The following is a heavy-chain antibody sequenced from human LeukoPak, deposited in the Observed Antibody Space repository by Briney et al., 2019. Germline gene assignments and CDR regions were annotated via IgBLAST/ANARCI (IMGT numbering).Heavy chain of an antibody. V-gene: IGHV1-2*02. CDR2: INPNSGGT. CDR1: GYTFTGYY. D-gene: IGHD5-12*01. Sequence: GASVKVSCKASGYTFTGYYMHWVRQAPGQGLEWMGWINPNSGGTNYAQKFQGRVTMTRDTSISTAYMELSRLRSDDTAVYYCARGGSGYDPFYYFDYWGQGTLVTVSS. CDR3: ARGGSGYDPFYYFDY. J-gene: IGHJ4*02.